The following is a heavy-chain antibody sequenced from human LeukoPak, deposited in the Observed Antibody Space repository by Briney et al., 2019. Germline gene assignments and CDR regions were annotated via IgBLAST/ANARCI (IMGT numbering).Heavy chain of an antibody. J-gene: IGHJ4*02. CDR2: ITDSGSFT. CDR1: GFTFMSFS. Sequence: GGSLRLSCAASGFTFMSFSMGWVRQTPGMGLEWVSAITDSGSFTDYAESVKGRFTISRDNSKNTLYLQMNSLRGEDTAVYYCAKRSGHNSGYFDYWGQGILVTVSS. V-gene: IGHV3-23*01. D-gene: IGHD5-18*01. CDR3: AKRSGHNSGYFDY.